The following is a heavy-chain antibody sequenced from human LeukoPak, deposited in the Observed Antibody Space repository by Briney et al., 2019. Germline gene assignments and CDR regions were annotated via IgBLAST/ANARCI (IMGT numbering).Heavy chain of an antibody. J-gene: IGHJ3*02. CDR1: GGSISSHY. V-gene: IGHV4-59*11. CDR3: ARGLSFVGGAFDI. CDR2: IYYSGST. D-gene: IGHD4-23*01. Sequence: PSEALSLTCTVSGGSISSHYWSWIRQPPGKGLEWIGYIYYSGSTNYNPSLKSRVTISVDTSKNQFSLKLSSVTAADTAVYYCARGLSFVGGAFDIWGQGTMVTVSS.